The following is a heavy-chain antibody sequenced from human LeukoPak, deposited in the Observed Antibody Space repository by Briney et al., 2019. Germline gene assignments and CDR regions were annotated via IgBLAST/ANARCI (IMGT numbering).Heavy chain of an antibody. CDR3: ARVFSDIVVVVAGPRYYYYYMDV. D-gene: IGHD2-15*01. J-gene: IGHJ6*03. Sequence: ASVKVSCKASGYTFTGYYMHWVRQAPGQGLEWMGWINPNSGGTNYAQKFQGRVTMTRDTSISTAYMELSRLRCDDTAVYYCARVFSDIVVVVAGPRYYYYYMDVWGKGTTVTISS. V-gene: IGHV1-2*02. CDR1: GYTFTGYY. CDR2: INPNSGGT.